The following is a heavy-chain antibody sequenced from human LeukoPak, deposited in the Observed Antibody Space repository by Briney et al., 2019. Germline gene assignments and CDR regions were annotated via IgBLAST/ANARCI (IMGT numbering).Heavy chain of an antibody. J-gene: IGHJ4*02. Sequence: ASVKVSCKTSGYTFTDFSVHWVRQAPGQGLEWMGIINPTGGSAGFAQKFQGRVTMTRDMSTSTFYMELRSLRSDDTAVYYCARVRGSGTYYLLDYWGQGTLVTVSS. D-gene: IGHD1-26*01. CDR2: INPTGGSA. CDR1: GYTFTDFS. CDR3: ARVRGSGTYYLLDY. V-gene: IGHV1-46*01.